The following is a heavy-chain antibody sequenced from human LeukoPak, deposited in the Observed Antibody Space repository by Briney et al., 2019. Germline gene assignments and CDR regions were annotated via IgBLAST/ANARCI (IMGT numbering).Heavy chain of an antibody. CDR1: GGSLSSSNW. Sequence: SGTLSLTCAVSGGSLSSSNWWSWVRQPPGKGLEWIGEIYHSGSTNYNPSLKSRVTISVDESKNQFSLKLSSVTAADTAVYYCAKVVAGTPGYWGQGTLVTVSS. D-gene: IGHD6-19*01. CDR2: IYHSGST. J-gene: IGHJ4*02. V-gene: IGHV4-4*02. CDR3: AKVVAGTPGY.